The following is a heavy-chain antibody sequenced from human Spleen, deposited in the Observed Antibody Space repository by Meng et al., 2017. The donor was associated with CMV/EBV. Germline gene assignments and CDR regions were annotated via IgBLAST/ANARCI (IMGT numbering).Heavy chain of an antibody. J-gene: IGHJ5*02. D-gene: IGHD4-17*01. CDR1: GGYIRTSDW. CDR2: IYEGGTA. V-gene: IGHV4-4*02. Sequence: VSGGYIRTSDWWAWGSQTPGKGLEGSGEIYEGGTANYNPSLKSRVTMSIDGSKNQFSLNVSSVTAADTAVYHCARAKGLRGWFDPWGQGTLVTVSS. CDR3: ARAKGLRGWFDP.